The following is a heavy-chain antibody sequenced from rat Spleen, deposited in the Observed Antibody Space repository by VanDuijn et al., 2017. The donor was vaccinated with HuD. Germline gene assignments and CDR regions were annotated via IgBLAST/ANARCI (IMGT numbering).Heavy chain of an antibody. Sequence: EVQLQESGPGLVKPSQSLSLTCSVTGYSITSGYGWNWIRKFPGNKLEWMGYINSAGSTNYNPPLKNKISITRDTSKNQFFLQLTSVTTEDTATYYCARRGLQSYYFDYWGQGVMVTVSS. J-gene: IGHJ2*01. CDR1: GYSITSGYG. V-gene: IGHV3-3*01. CDR3: ARRGLQSYYFDY. D-gene: IGHD1-1*01. CDR2: INSAGST.